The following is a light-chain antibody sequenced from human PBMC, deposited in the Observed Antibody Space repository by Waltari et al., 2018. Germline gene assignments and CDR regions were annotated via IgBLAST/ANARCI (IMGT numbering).Light chain of an antibody. V-gene: IGLV2-14*03. CDR2: DAT. J-gene: IGLJ1*01. CDR3: SAYTRSGTYV. Sequence: QSALTQAASVSGSPGQSITISCTGTSSYVRGYKSVSWCQQHPAKAPKALIYDATNRPVGVSNRFSGSKSGNTASLTISGLQAEDEADYYCSAYTRSGTYVFGTGTKVTVL. CDR1: SSYVRGYKS.